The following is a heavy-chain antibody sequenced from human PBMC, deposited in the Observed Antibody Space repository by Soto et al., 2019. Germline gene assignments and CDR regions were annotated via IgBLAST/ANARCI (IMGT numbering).Heavy chain of an antibody. CDR3: ARVVTTHDYYSGMDV. J-gene: IGHJ6*02. V-gene: IGHV3-23*01. D-gene: IGHD2-21*02. CDR1: GFTFNDYG. CDR2: VSGSGGST. Sequence: EVQLLESGGGLVQPGGSLRLSCAASGFTFNDYGMSWVRQAPGKGLEWVAAVSGSGGSTYYVDSVKGRCTISRDNSENTLYLQMNSLRAEDTAVYYCARVVTTHDYYSGMDVWGQGTTVTVSS.